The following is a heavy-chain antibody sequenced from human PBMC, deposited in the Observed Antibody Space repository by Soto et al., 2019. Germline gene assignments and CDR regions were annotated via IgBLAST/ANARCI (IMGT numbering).Heavy chain of an antibody. CDR2: VYPGDSDT. J-gene: IGHJ6*02. CDR3: ARSLSYYYGMDV. V-gene: IGHV5-51*01. Sequence: GESLNSSCKYFGYTFTTYWIGWVRQMPGKGLEWMGIVYPGDSDTKYNPSFQGQVTISADKSINTAYLQWSSLKASDTAMYYCARSLSYYYGMDVWGQGTTVTVSS. CDR1: GYTFTTYW.